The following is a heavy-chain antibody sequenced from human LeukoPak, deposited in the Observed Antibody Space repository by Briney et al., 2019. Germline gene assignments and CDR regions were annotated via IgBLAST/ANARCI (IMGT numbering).Heavy chain of an antibody. CDR2: INHSGST. CDR1: GGSFSGYY. J-gene: IGHJ5*02. CDR3: ARSDAVADYNWFDP. Sequence: SETLSLTCAAYGGSFSGYYWSWIRQPPGKGLEWIGEINHSGSTNYNPSLKSRVTISVDTSKNQFSLKLSSVTAADTAVYYCARSDAVADYNWFDPWGQGTLVTVSS. D-gene: IGHD6-19*01. V-gene: IGHV4-34*01.